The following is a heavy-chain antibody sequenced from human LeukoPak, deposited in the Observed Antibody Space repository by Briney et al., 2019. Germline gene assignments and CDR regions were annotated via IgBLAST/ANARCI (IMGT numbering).Heavy chain of an antibody. CDR2: ISYDGSNK. J-gene: IGHJ4*02. Sequence: PGGSLRPSCAASGFTFRSYGMHWVRQAPGKGLEWVAVISYDGSNKYYADSVKGRFTISRDNSKNTLFLQMNSLKAEDTAVYYCAKGQRYYYDNIGYYSDYFDFWGQGTLVTVSS. CDR3: AKGQRYYYDNIGYYSDYFDF. CDR1: GFTFRSYG. D-gene: IGHD3-22*01. V-gene: IGHV3-30*18.